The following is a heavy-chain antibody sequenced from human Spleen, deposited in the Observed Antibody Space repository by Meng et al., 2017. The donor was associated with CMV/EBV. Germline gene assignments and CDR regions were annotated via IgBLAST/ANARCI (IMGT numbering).Heavy chain of an antibody. D-gene: IGHD1-26*01. CDR2: ISSSSSTI. CDR1: GSTFSSYS. Sequence: GESLKISCAASGSTFSSYSMNWVRQAPGKGLEWVSYISSSSSTIYYADSVKGRFTISRDNAKNSLYLQMNSLRAEDTAVYYCARSQYSGSYWGSDFYFDYWGQGTLVTVSS. J-gene: IGHJ4*02. V-gene: IGHV3-48*04. CDR3: ARSQYSGSYWGSDFYFDY.